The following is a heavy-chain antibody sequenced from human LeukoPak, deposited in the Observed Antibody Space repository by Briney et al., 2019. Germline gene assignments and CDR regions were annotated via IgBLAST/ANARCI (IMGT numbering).Heavy chain of an antibody. V-gene: IGHV3-53*01. Sequence: QTGGSLRLSCAASGFTVSSNYMSWVRQAPGKGLEWVSVIYSGGSTYYADSVKGRFTISRDNSKNTLYLQMNSLRAEDTAVYYCAREYHDSSGYLDYWGQGTLVTVSS. CDR2: IYSGGST. D-gene: IGHD3-22*01. CDR3: AREYHDSSGYLDY. CDR1: GFTVSSNY. J-gene: IGHJ4*02.